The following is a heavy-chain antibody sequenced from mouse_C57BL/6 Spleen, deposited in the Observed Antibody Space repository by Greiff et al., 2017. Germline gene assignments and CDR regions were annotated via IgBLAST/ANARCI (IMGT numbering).Heavy chain of an antibody. D-gene: IGHD2-4*01. Sequence: QVQLKQPGAELVKPGASVKLSCKASGYTFTSYWMNWVKQRHGQGLEWIGMIHPNSGSTNYNEKFKSKATLTVDKSSSTAYMELSSLPSADSAVXYCSRSGDYDGSYYCDYWGQGTTLTVSS. V-gene: IGHV1-64*01. CDR1: GYTFTSYW. CDR3: SRSGDYDGSYYCDY. J-gene: IGHJ2*01. CDR2: IHPNSGST.